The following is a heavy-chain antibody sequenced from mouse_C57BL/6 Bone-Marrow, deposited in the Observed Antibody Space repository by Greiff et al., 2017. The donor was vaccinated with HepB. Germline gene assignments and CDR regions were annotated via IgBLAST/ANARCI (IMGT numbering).Heavy chain of an antibody. Sequence: EVKLVESGGGLVKPGGSLKLSCAASGFTFSSYAMSWVRQTPEKRLEWVATISDGGSYTYYPDNVKGRFTISRDNAKNNLYLQMSHLKSEDTAMYYCAREGYSNYVGFAYWGQVTLVTVSA. CDR1: GFTFSSYA. D-gene: IGHD2-5*01. CDR2: ISDGGSYT. V-gene: IGHV5-4*01. CDR3: AREGYSNYVGFAY. J-gene: IGHJ3*01.